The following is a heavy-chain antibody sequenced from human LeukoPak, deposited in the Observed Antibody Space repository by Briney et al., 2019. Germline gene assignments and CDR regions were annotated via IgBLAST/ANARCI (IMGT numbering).Heavy chain of an antibody. D-gene: IGHD3-22*01. CDR3: ARRPYYYDSLDY. Sequence: CAASGFPLSSHAMSWVRQAPGKGLEWVSYISSSGSTIYYADSVKGRFTISRDNAKNSLYLQMNSLRAEDTAVYYCARRPYYYDSLDYWGQGTLVTVSS. J-gene: IGHJ4*02. CDR2: ISSSGSTI. CDR1: GFPLSSHA. V-gene: IGHV3-48*03.